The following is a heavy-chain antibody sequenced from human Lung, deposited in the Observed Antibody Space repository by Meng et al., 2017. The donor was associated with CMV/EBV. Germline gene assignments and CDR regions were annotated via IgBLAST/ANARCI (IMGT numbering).Heavy chain of an antibody. V-gene: IGHV4-31*02. CDR3: ARGGTSTFDP. D-gene: IGHD1-1*01. Sequence: SQTLSLTXAVSGGSISSGGYYWSWIRQHPGKGLEWIGYIYYSGSTYYNPSLKSRVTISVDTSKNQFSLKLSSVTAADTAVYYCARGGTSTFDPWGQGTLVTVSS. CDR2: IYYSGST. CDR1: GGSISSGGYY. J-gene: IGHJ5*02.